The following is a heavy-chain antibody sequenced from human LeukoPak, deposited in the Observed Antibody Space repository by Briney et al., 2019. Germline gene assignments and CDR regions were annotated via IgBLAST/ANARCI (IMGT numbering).Heavy chain of an antibody. D-gene: IGHD4-17*01. J-gene: IGHJ5*02. Sequence: GESLKISCKGSGYSFTSYCIGWVRQMPGKGLEWMVIIYPGDSDTRYSPSFQGQVTISADKSISTAYLQWSSLKASDTAMYYCARRRYGDYSEDWFDPWGQGTLVTVSS. CDR1: GYSFTSYC. V-gene: IGHV5-51*01. CDR2: IYPGDSDT. CDR3: ARRRYGDYSEDWFDP.